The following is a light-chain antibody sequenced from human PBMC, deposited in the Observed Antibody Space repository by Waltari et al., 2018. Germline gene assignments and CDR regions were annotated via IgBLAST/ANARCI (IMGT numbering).Light chain of an antibody. V-gene: IGLV2-11*01. CDR2: DVT. Sequence: QSALTQPRSVSGSPAQSFTLSCTRPSSHIGGYNYVSCYQQPPGKVPKPIIFDVTKRPSGVPDRFSGSKAGNTASLTISGLQAGDEAVYFCCSYAGKYTSVFGAGTKVTVL. J-gene: IGLJ2*01. CDR1: SSHIGGYNY. CDR3: CSYAGKYTSV.